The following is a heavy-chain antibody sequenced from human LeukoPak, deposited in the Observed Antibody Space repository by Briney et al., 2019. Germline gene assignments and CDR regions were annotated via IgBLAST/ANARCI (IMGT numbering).Heavy chain of an antibody. CDR2: IKQDGSEK. Sequence: GGSLRLSCAASGFTFSSYWMSWVRQAPGKGLEWVANIKQDGSEKYYVDSVKGRFTISRDNAKNSLYLQMNSLRAEDTAVYYCARGYCSSTSCSNYYYYYMDVWGKGTTVTVSS. CDR3: ARGYCSSTSCSNYYYYYMDV. V-gene: IGHV3-7*01. CDR1: GFTFSSYW. D-gene: IGHD2-2*01. J-gene: IGHJ6*03.